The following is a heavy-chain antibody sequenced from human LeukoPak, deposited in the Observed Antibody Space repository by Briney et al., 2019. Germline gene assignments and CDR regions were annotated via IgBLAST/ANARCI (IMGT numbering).Heavy chain of an antibody. CDR3: AKDSIAAAGTLRAPFDY. Sequence: GGSLRLSCAASGFTFDDYAMHWVRHAPGKGLEWVSGTSWNSGSIGYADSVKGRFTISRDNAKNSLYLQMNSLRAEDTALYYCAKDSIAAAGTLRAPFDYWGQGTLVTVSS. D-gene: IGHD6-13*01. CDR2: TSWNSGSI. J-gene: IGHJ4*02. CDR1: GFTFDDYA. V-gene: IGHV3-9*01.